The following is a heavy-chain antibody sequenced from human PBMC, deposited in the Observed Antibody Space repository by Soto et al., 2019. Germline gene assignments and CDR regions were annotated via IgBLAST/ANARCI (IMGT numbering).Heavy chain of an antibody. CDR1: GYTFTSYA. J-gene: IGHJ4*02. Sequence: QVQLVQSGAEVKKPGASVKVSCKASGYTFTSYAMHWVRQAPGQRLEWMGWINAGNGNTKYSQKFQGRVTITRDTSASAAYRELSSLRSEDAAVYYCAGSIVVVTSFDYWGQGTLVTVSS. CDR3: AGSIVVVTSFDY. V-gene: IGHV1-3*01. CDR2: INAGNGNT. D-gene: IGHD3-22*01.